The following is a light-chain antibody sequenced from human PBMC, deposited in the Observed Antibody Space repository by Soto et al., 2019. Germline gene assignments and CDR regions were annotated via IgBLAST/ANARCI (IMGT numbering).Light chain of an antibody. CDR3: QQRRSWQVT. J-gene: IGKJ5*01. V-gene: IGKV3D-11*02. CDR2: DAS. Sequence: ENVLTQSPSTLSFSPWEGATLSCRASQSINTYLAWYQQKPGQAPRLLIYDASKRATGIPARFSGSGSGTNFTLTISSLEPEDFAVYYCQQRRSWQVTFGQGTRLEI. CDR1: QSINTY.